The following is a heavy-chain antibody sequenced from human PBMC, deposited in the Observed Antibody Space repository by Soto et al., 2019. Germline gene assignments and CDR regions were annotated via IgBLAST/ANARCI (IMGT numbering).Heavy chain of an antibody. CDR1: GGTFSSYT. CDR3: ARGVWVKQQLVHY. CDR2: IIPILGIA. D-gene: IGHD6-13*01. V-gene: IGHV1-69*02. Sequence: QVQLVQSGAEVKKPGSSVKVSCKASGGTFSSYTISWVRQAPGQGLEWMGRIIPILGIANYAQKFQGRVTITADKSTSTAYMELSSLRSEDTAVYYCARGVWVKQQLVHYWGQGTLVTVSS. J-gene: IGHJ4*02.